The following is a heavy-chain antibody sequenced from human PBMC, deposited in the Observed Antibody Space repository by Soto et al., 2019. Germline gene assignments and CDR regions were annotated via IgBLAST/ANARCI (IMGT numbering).Heavy chain of an antibody. Sequence: ASVKVSCKAYGYTFTSYYINWVRQSTVQGLEWMGWMNPNSGNTGYAQKFQGQVTISADKSISTAYLQWSSLKASDTAMYYCARLYSSPGDYYYYGMDVWGQGTTVTVSS. D-gene: IGHD6-13*01. CDR1: GYTFTSYY. J-gene: IGHJ6*02. CDR3: ARLYSSPGDYYYYGMDV. V-gene: IGHV1-8*01. CDR2: MNPNSGNT.